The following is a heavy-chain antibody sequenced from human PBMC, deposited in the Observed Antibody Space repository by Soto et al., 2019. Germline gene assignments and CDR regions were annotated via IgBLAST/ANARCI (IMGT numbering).Heavy chain of an antibody. CDR3: AKDSPPGYCSGGSCYGGYYYYGMDV. D-gene: IGHD2-15*01. J-gene: IGHJ6*02. CDR2: ISGSGGST. CDR1: GFTFSSYA. Sequence: GSRSLSCAASGFTFSSYAMSWVRQAPGKGLEWVSAISGSGGSTYYADSVKGRFTISRDNSKNTLYLQMNSLRAEDTAVYYCAKDSPPGYCSGGSCYGGYYYYGMDVWGQGTTVTVSS. V-gene: IGHV3-23*01.